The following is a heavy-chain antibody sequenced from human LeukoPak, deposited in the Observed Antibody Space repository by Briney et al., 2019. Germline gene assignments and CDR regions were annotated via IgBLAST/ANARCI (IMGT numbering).Heavy chain of an antibody. CDR2: INHSGST. J-gene: IGHJ6*02. CDR3: ARYPYPGEWEQLVSYYYYGMDV. V-gene: IGHV4-34*01. Sequence: SETLSLTCAVYGGSFSGYYWSWIRQPPGKGLEWIGEINHSGSTNYNPSLKSRVTISVDTFKNQFSLKLSSVTAADTAVYYCARYPYPGEWEQLVSYYYYGMDVWGQGTTVTVSS. CDR1: GGSFSGYY. D-gene: IGHD6-13*01.